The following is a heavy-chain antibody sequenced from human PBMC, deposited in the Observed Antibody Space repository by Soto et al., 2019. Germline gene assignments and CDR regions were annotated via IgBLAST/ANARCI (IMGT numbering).Heavy chain of an antibody. V-gene: IGHV1-2*04. J-gene: IGHJ6*03. CDR3: ARESGGATAPLDYYYFYMDV. CDR2: INPNSGVT. D-gene: IGHD5-12*01. CDR1: GDRFTDYY. Sequence: QVQLVQSGAEVKEPGASVTVSCRASGDRFTDYYMHWVRQAPGQGLEWMGWINPNSGVTKYAQKFQGWVTMTRDTSIRTVYMQLSRLGFDDTAIYYCARESGGATAPLDYYYFYMDVWGTGTTVNVSS.